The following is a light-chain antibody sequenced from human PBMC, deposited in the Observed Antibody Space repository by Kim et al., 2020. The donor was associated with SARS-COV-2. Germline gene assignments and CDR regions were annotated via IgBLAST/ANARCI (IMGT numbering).Light chain of an antibody. CDR1: QDIRNY. V-gene: IGKV1-33*01. J-gene: IGKJ2*01. CDR2: GAS. CDR3: QQYEHLPYT. Sequence: DIQMTQSPSSLSASVGDRVIITCQASQDIRNYLNWFQKKPGKAPKLLIYGASNLEAGVPSRFSGSGAGSHFTFTISSLQSEDIATYYCQQYEHLPYTFGQGTKVDIK.